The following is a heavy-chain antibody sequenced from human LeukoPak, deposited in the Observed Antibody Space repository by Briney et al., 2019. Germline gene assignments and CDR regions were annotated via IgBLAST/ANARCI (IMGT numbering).Heavy chain of an antibody. CDR3: ARTRYSSGWYGEGSALGY. D-gene: IGHD6-19*01. Sequence: PSETLSLTCTVSGGSISGYYWCWIRQPPPTGLGWIGYISYTGSANYDPSLKSRVTISVDTSKNQFSLKLTSVTAADTAVYYCARTRYSSGWYGEGSALGYWGQGTLVTVSS. V-gene: IGHV4-59*08. CDR2: ISYTGSA. J-gene: IGHJ4*02. CDR1: GGSISGYY.